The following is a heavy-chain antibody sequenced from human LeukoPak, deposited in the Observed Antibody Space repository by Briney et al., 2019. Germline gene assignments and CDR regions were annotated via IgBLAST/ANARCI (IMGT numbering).Heavy chain of an antibody. CDR2: IYYSGST. D-gene: IGHD6-19*01. CDR3: ARQNSLIAVAGYFDY. CDR1: GGSISSSSYY. V-gene: IGHV4-39*01. Sequence: PSETLSLTCTVSGGSISSSSYYWGWIRQPPGKGLERIGSIYYSGSTYYNPSLKSRVTISVDTSKNQFSLKLSSVTAADTAVYYCARQNSLIAVAGYFDYWGQGTLVTVSS. J-gene: IGHJ4*02.